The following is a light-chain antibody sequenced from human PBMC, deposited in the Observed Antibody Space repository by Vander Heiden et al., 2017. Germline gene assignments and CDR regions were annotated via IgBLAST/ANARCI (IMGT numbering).Light chain of an antibody. Sequence: SSELTQDPAVSVALGQTVRITCQGDSLRSYYASWYQQKPGQAPVLGIYGKNNRPSGIPDRFSGSSSGNTASLTITGAQAEDEADYYCNSRDSSGNHLEVFGGGTKLTVL. V-gene: IGLV3-19*01. CDR1: SLRSYY. J-gene: IGLJ2*01. CDR2: GKN. CDR3: NSRDSSGNHLEV.